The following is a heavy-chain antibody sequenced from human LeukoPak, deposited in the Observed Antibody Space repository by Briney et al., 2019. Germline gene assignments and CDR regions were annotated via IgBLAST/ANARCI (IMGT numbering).Heavy chain of an antibody. CDR2: ISSSGSTI. CDR3: ARDSYGSGSSFLDY. J-gene: IGHJ4*02. V-gene: IGHV3-48*03. Sequence: PEGSLRLSCAASGFTFSSYEMNWARQAPGKGLEWVSYISSSGSTIYYADSVKGRFTISRDNAKNSLYLQMNSLRAEDTAVYYCARDSYGSGSSFLDYWGQGILVTVSS. CDR1: GFTFSSYE. D-gene: IGHD3-10*01.